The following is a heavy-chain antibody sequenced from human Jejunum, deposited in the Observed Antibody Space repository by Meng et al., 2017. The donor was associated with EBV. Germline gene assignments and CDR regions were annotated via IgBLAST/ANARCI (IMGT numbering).Heavy chain of an antibody. CDR1: GDTLFNGGHY. D-gene: IGHD4-17*01. CDR3: ARDTNGDYGWVDP. J-gene: IGHJ5*02. Sequence: QVPLPEPGPGLVKPSQTLSLTGAVSGDTLFNGGHYWTWIRQPPGKGLEWIGYIFYTGNTYYNPSLKSRVTISLDISKNQFSLNLTSVTAADTAVYYCARDTNGDYGWVDPWGQGTLVTVSS. CDR2: IFYTGNT. V-gene: IGHV4-30-4*01.